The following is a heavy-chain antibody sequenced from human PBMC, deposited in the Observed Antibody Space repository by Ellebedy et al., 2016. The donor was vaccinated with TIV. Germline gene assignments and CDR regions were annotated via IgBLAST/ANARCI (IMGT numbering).Heavy chain of an antibody. CDR1: GYTFTSYP. V-gene: IGHV1-3*04. CDR2: INTGNGYT. D-gene: IGHD2-21*02. Sequence: ASVKVSCKASGYTFTSYPMHWVRQAPGQRLEWMGWINTGNGYTKYSQRFQGRVTITRDTSASTAYMELSSLRSEDTAVYYCARDRLTYAYYHMDVWGKGTTVTVSS. J-gene: IGHJ6*03. CDR3: ARDRLTYAYYHMDV.